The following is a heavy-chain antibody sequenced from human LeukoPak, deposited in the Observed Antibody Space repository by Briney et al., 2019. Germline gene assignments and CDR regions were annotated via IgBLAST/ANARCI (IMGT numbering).Heavy chain of an antibody. Sequence: PGGSLRLSCAASGFTVSGTHMSWVRQAPGKGVEWVSAMYTGGTTYYADSVQGRFTISRDNSKNTLYLQMNSLRAEDTAVYYCAKDEATSGGGLASWGQGTLVTVSS. V-gene: IGHV3-53*01. CDR2: MYTGGTT. CDR1: GFTVSGTH. CDR3: AKDEATSGGGLAS. D-gene: IGHD3-16*01. J-gene: IGHJ4*02.